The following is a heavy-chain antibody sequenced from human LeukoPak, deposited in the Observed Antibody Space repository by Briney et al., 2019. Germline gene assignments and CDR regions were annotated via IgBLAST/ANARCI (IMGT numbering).Heavy chain of an antibody. D-gene: IGHD4-23*01. CDR3: ARGGNYHLCDY. J-gene: IGHJ4*02. CDR1: GFTFSSYS. CDR2: ISSSSYI. Sequence: GGSLRLSCAASGFTFSSYSMNWVRQAPGKGLEWVSSISSSSYIYYADSVKGRFTISRDNAKNSLYLQMNSLRAEDTAVYYCARGGNYHLCDYWGQGTLVTVSS. V-gene: IGHV3-21*01.